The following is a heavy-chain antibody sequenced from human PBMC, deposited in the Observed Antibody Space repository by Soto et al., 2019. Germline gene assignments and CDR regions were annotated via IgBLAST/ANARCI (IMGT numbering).Heavy chain of an antibody. CDR2: IIPIFGTA. V-gene: IGHV1-69*12. D-gene: IGHD3-9*01. CDR1: GGTFSSYA. Sequence: QVQLVQSGAEVKKPGSSVKVSCKASGGTFSSYAISWVRQAPGQGLEWMGGIIPIFGTANYAQKFQGRVTITADESTSTAYMELSRLRSEDTAVYYCARDDDILTEAGYYYGMDVWGQGTTVTVSS. CDR3: ARDDDILTEAGYYYGMDV. J-gene: IGHJ6*02.